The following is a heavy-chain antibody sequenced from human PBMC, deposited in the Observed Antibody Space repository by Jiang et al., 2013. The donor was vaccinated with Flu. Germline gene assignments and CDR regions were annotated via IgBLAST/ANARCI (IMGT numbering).Heavy chain of an antibody. V-gene: IGHV1-18*01. Sequence: IAWVRQAPGQGLEWMGWISAYNGNTNYAQKLQGRVTMTTDTSTSTAYMELRSLRSDDTAVYYCAISGATQTGAFDIWGQGTMVTVSS. CDR3: AISGATQTGAFDI. J-gene: IGHJ3*02. CDR2: ISAYNGNT. D-gene: IGHD7-27*01.